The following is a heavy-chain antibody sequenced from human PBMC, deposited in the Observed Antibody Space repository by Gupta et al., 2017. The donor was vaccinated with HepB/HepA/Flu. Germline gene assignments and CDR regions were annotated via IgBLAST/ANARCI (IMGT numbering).Heavy chain of an antibody. CDR3: ARDIVDSSGYLSY. V-gene: IGHV3-21*01. J-gene: IGHJ4*02. CDR2: ISSSSSYI. CDR1: GFTFSRYS. Sequence: EVQLVESGGGLVKPAGSLRLSCAASGFTFSRYSMNWVRQAPGKGLEWVSSISSSSSYIYYADSVKGRFTISRDNAKNSLYLQMNSLRAEDTAVYYCARDIVDSSGYLSYWGQGTLVTVSS. D-gene: IGHD3-22*01.